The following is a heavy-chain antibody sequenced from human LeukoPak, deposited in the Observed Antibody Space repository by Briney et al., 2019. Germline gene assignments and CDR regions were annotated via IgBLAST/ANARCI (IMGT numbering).Heavy chain of an antibody. CDR2: INPGDSET. CDR1: GYSFTSYW. V-gene: IGHV5-51*01. D-gene: IGHD6-19*01. CDR3: ARPGYRSRYFDY. J-gene: IGHJ4*02. Sequence: PGESLKISCKGSGYSFTSYWIGWVRQMPGKGLEWMGVINPGDSETKYSPSFQGQVTISADKSISTAYLQWSSLKASDTAMYYCARPGYRSRYFDYWGQGALVTVSS.